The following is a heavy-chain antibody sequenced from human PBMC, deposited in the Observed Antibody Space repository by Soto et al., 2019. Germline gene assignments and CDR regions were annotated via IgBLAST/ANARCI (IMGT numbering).Heavy chain of an antibody. V-gene: IGHV1-69*18. Sequence: QVQLVQSGAEVKQPGSSVKVSCKASRGALSSYAITWVRQAPGQGLDWMGRVIPIYGTPNYAQKFQGRLSLTVDASKSTADLELSGLRSEHTAVYFWASAGSREITRGAFDIWGQGTMVTVSS. CDR2: VIPIYGTP. J-gene: IGHJ3*02. CDR3: ASAGSREITRGAFDI. CDR1: RGALSSYA.